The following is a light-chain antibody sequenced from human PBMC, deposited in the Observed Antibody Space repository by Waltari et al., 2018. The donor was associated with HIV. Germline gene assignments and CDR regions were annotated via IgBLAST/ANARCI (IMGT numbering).Light chain of an antibody. CDR1: SSNIGAGYD. V-gene: IGLV1-40*01. J-gene: IGLJ1*01. CDR3: QSYDSSLSGYV. Sequence: QSVLTQPPSVSGAPGQRVTLSCTGSSSNIGAGYDVPWYQQLPGTAPKLLIYGNTNRPSGVPDRFSGSKSGTSASLAITGLLVEDEADYYCQSYDSSLSGYVFGTGTKVTVL. CDR2: GNT.